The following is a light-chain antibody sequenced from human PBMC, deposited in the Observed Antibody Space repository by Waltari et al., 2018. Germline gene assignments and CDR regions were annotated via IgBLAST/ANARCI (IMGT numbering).Light chain of an antibody. Sequence: SYDLTQPPSASEAPGKTAKTPCGGDNIGTKTVQWYQQQAGQAPNLVLYDDTDRPSGIPDRFFGSNSVNTATLTISRVEDGDEADYYCQVWDSNTDHAFFGTGTKVTVL. CDR3: QVWDSNTDHAF. V-gene: IGLV3-21*03. CDR1: NIGTKT. CDR2: DDT. J-gene: IGLJ1*01.